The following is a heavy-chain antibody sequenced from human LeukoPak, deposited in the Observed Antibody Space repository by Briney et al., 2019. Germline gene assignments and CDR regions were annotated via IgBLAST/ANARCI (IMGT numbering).Heavy chain of an antibody. V-gene: IGHV1-18*01. J-gene: IGHJ4*02. CDR2: ISVYNGNT. D-gene: IGHD3-3*01. CDR1: GYKFTGYG. Sequence: ASVKVSCKASGYKFTGYGISWVRQAPGQGLEWMGWISVYNGNTNYAQKLQGRVTMTTDTSTSTAYMELRSLRSDDTAVFYCARDLSHGVVANIDLDYWGQGTLVTVS. CDR3: ARDLSHGVVANIDLDY.